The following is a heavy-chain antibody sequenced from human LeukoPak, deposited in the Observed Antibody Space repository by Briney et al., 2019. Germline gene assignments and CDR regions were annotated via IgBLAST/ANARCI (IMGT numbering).Heavy chain of an antibody. V-gene: IGHV4-34*01. Sequence: SETLSLTCALYGGSFSGYYWSWIRQPPGKGLEWIGEINHSGSTNYSPSLKSRVTISLDTSKNQFSLKLSSVTAADTAVYYCARGSRLTGTFDIWGQGTIVTVSS. J-gene: IGHJ3*02. D-gene: IGHD3-9*01. CDR2: INHSGST. CDR3: ARGSRLTGTFDI. CDR1: GGSFSGYY.